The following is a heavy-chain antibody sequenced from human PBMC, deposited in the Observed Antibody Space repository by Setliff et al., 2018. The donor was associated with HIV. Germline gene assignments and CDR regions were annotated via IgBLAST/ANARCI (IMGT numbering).Heavy chain of an antibody. J-gene: IGHJ2*01. V-gene: IGHV4-34*01. Sequence: SETLSLTCAVYGGSFSGYYWSWIRQPPGKGLEWIGEINHSGSTNYNPSLKSRVAISVDTSKNQFSLKLSSVTAADTAVYYCARGTYKWELLLAWYFDLWGRGTLVTVSS. CDR3: ARGTYKWELLLAWYFDL. CDR1: GGSFSGYY. CDR2: INHSGST. D-gene: IGHD1-26*01.